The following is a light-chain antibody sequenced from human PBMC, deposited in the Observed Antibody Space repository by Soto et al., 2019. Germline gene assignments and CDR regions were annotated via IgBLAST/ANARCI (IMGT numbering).Light chain of an antibody. CDR3: QQYGSSPT. V-gene: IGKV3-20*01. CDR1: QSVSSSY. J-gene: IGKJ1*01. Sequence: EIVLTQSPGTLSLSPGERATLSCRSSQSVSSSYLAWYQQKPGKAPRLLSYDVSSRATGIPDRFSGSGSVTDFTLTISRLEPEDFAVYYCQQYGSSPTFGQGTKVEIK. CDR2: DVS.